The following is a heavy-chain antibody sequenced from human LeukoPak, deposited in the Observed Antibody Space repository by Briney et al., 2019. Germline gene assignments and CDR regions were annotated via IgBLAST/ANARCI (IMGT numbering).Heavy chain of an antibody. V-gene: IGHV4-34*01. D-gene: IGHD3-3*01. J-gene: IGHJ5*02. CDR3: ARGIGVVINSHAWFDP. Sequence: RSSETLSLTCAVYGGSFSGYYWSWIRQPPGKGLEWIGEINHSGSTNYNPSLKSRVTISVDTSKNQFSLKLSSVTAADTAVYYCARGIGVVINSHAWFDPWGQGTLVTVSS. CDR1: GGSFSGYY. CDR2: INHSGST.